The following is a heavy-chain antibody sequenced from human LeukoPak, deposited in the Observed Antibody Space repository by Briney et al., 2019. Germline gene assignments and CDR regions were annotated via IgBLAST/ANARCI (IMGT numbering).Heavy chain of an antibody. CDR1: GFTFSSYG. D-gene: IGHD6-6*01. J-gene: IGHJ5*02. CDR2: ISYDGSNK. Sequence: PGRSLRLSCAASGFTFSSYGMHWVRQAPGKGLEWVAVISYDGSNKYYADSVKGRFTISRDNSKNTLYLQMNSLRAEDTAVYYCARGIAARRGDWFDPWGQGTLVTVSS. CDR3: ARGIAARRGDWFDP. V-gene: IGHV3-30*03.